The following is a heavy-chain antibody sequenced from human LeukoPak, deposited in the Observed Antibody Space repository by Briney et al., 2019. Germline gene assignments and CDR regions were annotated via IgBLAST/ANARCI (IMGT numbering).Heavy chain of an antibody. CDR2: IRSKAYGGTT. CDR1: GFTFGDYA. Sequence: GGSLRLSCTASGFTFGDYAMSWVRQAPGKGLEWVGFIRSKAYGGTTEYAASVKGRFTISRDDSKSIAYLQMISLKTEDTAVYYCTRDGEQLWFSDYYGMDVWGQGTTVTVSS. D-gene: IGHD5-18*01. V-gene: IGHV3-49*04. J-gene: IGHJ6*02. CDR3: TRDGEQLWFSDYYGMDV.